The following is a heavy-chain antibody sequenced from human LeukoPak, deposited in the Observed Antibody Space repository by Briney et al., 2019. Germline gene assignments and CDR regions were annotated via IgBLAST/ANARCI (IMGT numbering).Heavy chain of an antibody. Sequence: ASAKVSCKASGYTFTSYDINWVRQATGQGPEWMGWMNPNSGNTGYAQKFQGRVTMTRNTSISTAYMELSSLRSEDTAVYYCARESLGLDGWYFDLWGRGTLVTVSS. V-gene: IGHV1-8*01. J-gene: IGHJ2*01. CDR2: MNPNSGNT. D-gene: IGHD3/OR15-3a*01. CDR1: GYTFTSYD. CDR3: ARESLGLDGWYFDL.